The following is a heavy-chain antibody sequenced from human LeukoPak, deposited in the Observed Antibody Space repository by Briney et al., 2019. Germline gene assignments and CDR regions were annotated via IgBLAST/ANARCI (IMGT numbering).Heavy chain of an antibody. CDR1: GFTFDDYA. D-gene: IGHD4-17*01. V-gene: IGHV3-9*01. CDR3: AKDMSALGTVTTGFDY. Sequence: GGSLRLSCAASGFTFDDYAMHWVRQAPGKGLEWVSGISWNSGSIGYADSVKGRFTISRDNAKNSLYLQMNSLRTEDTALYYCAKDMSALGTVTTGFDYWGQGTLVTVSS. J-gene: IGHJ4*02. CDR2: ISWNSGSI.